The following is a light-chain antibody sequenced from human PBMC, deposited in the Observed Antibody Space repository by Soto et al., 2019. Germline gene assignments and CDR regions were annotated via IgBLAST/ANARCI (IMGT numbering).Light chain of an antibody. CDR1: QSLRNY. CDR3: QQSYGTPYT. CDR2: DAS. V-gene: IGKV3-11*01. Sequence: EIVLTQSPATLSLSPGERATLSCRASQSLRNYLAWYQLKPGQAPRLLIYDASNRATGIPARFSGSGSGTDFTLTISSLHPEDFATYFCQQSYGTPYTFGQGTKLEI. J-gene: IGKJ2*01.